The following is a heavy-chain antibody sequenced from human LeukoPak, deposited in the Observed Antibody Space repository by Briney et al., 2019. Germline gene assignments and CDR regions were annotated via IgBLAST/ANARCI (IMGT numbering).Heavy chain of an antibody. CDR1: GGTFSSYA. CDR2: IIPIFGTA. CDR3: ARERVWLQKKGYFDY. V-gene: IGHV1-69*13. D-gene: IGHD5-12*01. J-gene: IGHJ4*02. Sequence: SVKVSCKASGGTFSSYAISWVRQAPGQGLEWMGGIIPIFGTANYAQKFQGRVTITADESTNTAYMELSSLRAEDTAVYYCARERVWLQKKGYFDYWRQGTLVSVS.